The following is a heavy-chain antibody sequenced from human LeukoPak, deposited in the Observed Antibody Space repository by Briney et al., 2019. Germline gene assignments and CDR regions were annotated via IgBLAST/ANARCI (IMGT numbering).Heavy chain of an antibody. Sequence: GGSLRLSCAAPGSTFSSYSMNWVREAPGKGREWVSSISSSSSYIYYADSVKGPFTISRDNAKNSLYLQMNILIAEDTAVYYCARAYCSGGSCYPFDYWGQGTLVTVSS. J-gene: IGHJ4*02. D-gene: IGHD2-15*01. V-gene: IGHV3-21*01. CDR3: ARAYCSGGSCYPFDY. CDR1: GSTFSSYS. CDR2: ISSSSSYI.